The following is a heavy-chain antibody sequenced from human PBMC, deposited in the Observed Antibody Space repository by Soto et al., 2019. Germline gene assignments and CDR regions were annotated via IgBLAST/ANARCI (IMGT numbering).Heavy chain of an antibody. V-gene: IGHV3-30-3*01. D-gene: IGHD3-22*01. Sequence: GGSLRLSCAASVFTFSSYAMHWVRQSPGKGLEWVSVISYDGSNKYYADSVKGRLTISRDNSKNTLYLQMNSLRAEDTAVYYCARDGADMGDYYDSRGYSTWPDYWGQGTLVTV. J-gene: IGHJ4*02. CDR1: VFTFSSYA. CDR3: ARDGADMGDYYDSRGYSTWPDY. CDR2: ISYDGSNK.